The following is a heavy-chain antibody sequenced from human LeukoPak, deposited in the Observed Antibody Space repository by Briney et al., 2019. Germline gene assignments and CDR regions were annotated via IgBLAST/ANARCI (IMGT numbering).Heavy chain of an antibody. CDR1: GFTVSSNY. CDR3: ARELAAGPSDH. CDR2: SRNKANSYVA. J-gene: IGHJ4*02. V-gene: IGHV3-72*01. Sequence: PGGSLRLSCAASGFTVSSNYMSWVRQAPGKGLQWVGRSRNKANSYVAEYAAPVKGRFTISRDDSKNSVFLQMDSLKTEDTAVYYCARELAAGPSDHWGQGTLVTVSS. D-gene: IGHD6-13*01.